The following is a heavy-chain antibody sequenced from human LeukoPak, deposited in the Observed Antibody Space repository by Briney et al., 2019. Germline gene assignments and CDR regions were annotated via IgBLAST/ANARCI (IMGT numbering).Heavy chain of an antibody. CDR3: ARESERGMGY. D-gene: IGHD3-16*01. CDR2: ISSSGSTI. J-gene: IGHJ4*02. CDR1: GFTLSYYA. Sequence: GGSLRLSCAASGFTLSYYAMNWVRQAPGKGLEWVSYISSSGSTIYYADSVKGRFTISRDNAKNSLYLQMNSLRAEDTALYYCARESERGMGYWGQGSLVTVSS. V-gene: IGHV3-48*03.